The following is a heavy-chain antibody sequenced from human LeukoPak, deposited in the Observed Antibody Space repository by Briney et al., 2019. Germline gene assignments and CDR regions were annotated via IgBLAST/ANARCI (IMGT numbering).Heavy chain of an antibody. CDR3: ASSGEEDSNFDY. CDR1: GGSISSYY. J-gene: IGHJ4*02. Sequence: SETLSLTCTVSGGSISSYYWSWIRQPPGKGLEWIGYIYYSGSTNYNPFLKSRVTISVDTSKNQFSLKLSSVTAADTAVYYCASSGEEDSNFDYWGQGTLVTVSS. D-gene: IGHD7-27*01. CDR2: IYYSGST. V-gene: IGHV4-59*01.